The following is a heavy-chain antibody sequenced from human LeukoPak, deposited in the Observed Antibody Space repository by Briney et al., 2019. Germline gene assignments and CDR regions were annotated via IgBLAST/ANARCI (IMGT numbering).Heavy chain of an antibody. Sequence: PSETLSLTCTVSGGSISSHYWSWIRQPPGKGLEWIGYIDYSGSTNYNPSLKSRVTISVDTSKNQFSLKLRSVTAAHTAVYYCARVYSWFGDTPIDYWGQGTLVTVSS. D-gene: IGHD3-10*01. CDR3: ARVYSWFGDTPIDY. CDR2: IDYSGST. CDR1: GGSISSHY. V-gene: IGHV4-59*11. J-gene: IGHJ4*02.